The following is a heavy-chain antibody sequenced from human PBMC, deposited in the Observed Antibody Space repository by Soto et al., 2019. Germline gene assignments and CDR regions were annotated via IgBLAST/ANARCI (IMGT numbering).Heavy chain of an antibody. D-gene: IGHD1-26*01. CDR1: GGTFSSYA. CDR3: ARDAVVGATTVSP. Sequence: GASVKVSCKASGGTFSSYAISWVRQAPGQGLEWMGGIIPIFGTANYAQKFQGRVTITADESTSTAYMELSSLRSEDTAVYYCARDAVVGATTVSPWGEGTLVTVSS. V-gene: IGHV1-69*13. CDR2: IIPIFGTA. J-gene: IGHJ5*02.